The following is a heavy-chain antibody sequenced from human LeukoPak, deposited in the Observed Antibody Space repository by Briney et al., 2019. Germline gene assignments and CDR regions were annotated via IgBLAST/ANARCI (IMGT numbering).Heavy chain of an antibody. CDR2: IYSGGST. Sequence: GGSLRLSCAASGFTVSSNYMSWVRKAPGKGLEWVSVIYSGGSTYYADSVKGRFTISRDNSKNTLYLQMNSLRAEDTAVYYCARGIAAAGTGFDYWGQGTLVTVSS. D-gene: IGHD6-13*01. J-gene: IGHJ4*02. CDR1: GFTVSSNY. V-gene: IGHV3-53*01. CDR3: ARGIAAAGTGFDY.